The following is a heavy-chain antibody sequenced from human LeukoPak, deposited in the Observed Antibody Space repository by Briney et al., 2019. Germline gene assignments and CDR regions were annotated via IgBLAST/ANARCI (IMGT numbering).Heavy chain of an antibody. CDR1: GYTFTVYY. CDR2: INPNSGGT. D-gene: IGHD6-19*01. Sequence: GASVKVSCKASGYTFTVYYIHWVRQAPGQGPEWMGWINPNSGGTKYAEKFQGRVTMTRDTSISTAYMEVGRLTSDDTAVYYCARTLYSSGWYVRVWGQGTLVTVSS. CDR3: ARTLYSSGWYVRV. V-gene: IGHV1-2*02. J-gene: IGHJ4*02.